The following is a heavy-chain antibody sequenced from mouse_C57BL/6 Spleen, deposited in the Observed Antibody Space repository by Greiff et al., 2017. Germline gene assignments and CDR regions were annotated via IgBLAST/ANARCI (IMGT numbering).Heavy chain of an antibody. CDR1: GYTFTSYW. V-gene: IGHV1-64*01. J-gene: IGHJ4*01. CDR2: IHPTSGST. D-gene: IGHD4-1*01. CDR3: ASWDPYYYSMDY. Sequence: VQLQQPGAELVKPGASVKLSCKASGYTFTSYWMHWVKQRPGQGLEWIGMIHPTSGSTNYNEKFKSKATLTVDKSSSTAYVQLSSLTSEDSAVYYCASWDPYYYSMDYWGQGTSVTVSS.